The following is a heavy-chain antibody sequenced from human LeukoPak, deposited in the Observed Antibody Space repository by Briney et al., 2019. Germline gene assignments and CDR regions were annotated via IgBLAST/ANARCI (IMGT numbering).Heavy chain of an antibody. CDR2: IYYSGST. V-gene: IGHV4-59*08. D-gene: IGHD2-8*01. CDR3: MGMVPWYFDY. J-gene: IGHJ4*02. CDR1: GGFISSYY. Sequence: SETLSLTCTVSGGFISSYYWSWIRQPPGKGLEWIGYIYYSGSTNYNPSLKSRVTISVDTSKNQFSLKLSSVTAADTAVYYCMGMVPWYFDYWGQGTLVTVSS.